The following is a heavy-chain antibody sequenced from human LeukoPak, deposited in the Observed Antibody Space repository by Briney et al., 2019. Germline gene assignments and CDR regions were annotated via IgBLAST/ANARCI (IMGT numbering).Heavy chain of an antibody. Sequence: RPGGSLRLSCTAAGFSVDENGRSWVGHVPGKGREGVSGINWSGGSTGYADPLRGRFTISRDNAKDSLYLQMDSLRAEDTALYYCARAPITSPFYFDYWGQGTLVTVSS. V-gene: IGHV3-20*04. D-gene: IGHD2-2*01. CDR1: GFSVDENG. CDR2: INWSGGST. CDR3: ARAPITSPFYFDY. J-gene: IGHJ4*02.